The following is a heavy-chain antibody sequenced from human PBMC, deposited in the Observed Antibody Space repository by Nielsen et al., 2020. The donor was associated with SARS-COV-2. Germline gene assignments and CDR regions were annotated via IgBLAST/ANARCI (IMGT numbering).Heavy chain of an antibody. CDR3: ARGSQGQQLNYYMDV. Sequence: SVKVSCKASGGTLSSHGLFWVRQAPGQGLEWIGEIIRLSGANYAQKFQGRVTNTADGSTSTAYMELSSLRSEDTAVYYCARGSQGQQLNYYMDVWGKGTTVTVSS. CDR2: IIRLSGA. V-gene: IGHV1-69*13. CDR1: GGTLSSHG. D-gene: IGHD4-11*01. J-gene: IGHJ6*03.